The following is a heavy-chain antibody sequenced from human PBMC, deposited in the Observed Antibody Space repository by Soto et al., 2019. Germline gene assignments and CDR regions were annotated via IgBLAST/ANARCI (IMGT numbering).Heavy chain of an antibody. CDR3: TRDPGRSWFDP. D-gene: IGHD3-10*01. J-gene: IGHJ5*02. Sequence: GASVKVSCKASGYTFTTYTLQWLRQAPGQRLGWMGWINPGNGDTKYSQTFQGRVTITSDTSASTAYMELSSLRSEDTAVYYCTRDPGRSWFDPWGQGTLVTVSS. CDR2: INPGNGDT. V-gene: IGHV1-3*01. CDR1: GYTFTTYT.